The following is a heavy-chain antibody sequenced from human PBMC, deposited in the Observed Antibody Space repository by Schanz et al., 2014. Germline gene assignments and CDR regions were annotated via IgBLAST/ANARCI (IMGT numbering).Heavy chain of an antibody. D-gene: IGHD1-26*01. CDR2: IIPILDMV. V-gene: IGHV1-69*04. CDR3: ARSTSGGTHVVQDAFDI. CDR1: GGPLSSYA. Sequence: QGQLVQSGAEVKKPGSSVKVSCKASGGPLSSYAISWVRQAPGQGLEWMGRIIPILDMVNFAQKFQGRVTITADKSTNTAYMELSSLRSEDTAVYYCARSTSGGTHVVQDAFDIWGPGTMVTVSS. J-gene: IGHJ3*02.